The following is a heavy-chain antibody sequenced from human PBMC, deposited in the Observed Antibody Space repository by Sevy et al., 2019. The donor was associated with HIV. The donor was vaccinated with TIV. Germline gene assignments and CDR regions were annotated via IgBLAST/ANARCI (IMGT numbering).Heavy chain of an antibody. J-gene: IGHJ4*02. CDR1: GFTFSSYA. CDR3: AKDCLSHHYYFDY. Sequence: GGSLRLSCAASGFTFSSYAMSWVRQAPGKGLEWVSAISGSGGSTYYADSVKGWFTISRDNSKNTLYLQMNSLRAEDTAVYYCAKDCLSHHYYFDYWGQGTLVTVSS. CDR2: ISGSGGST. V-gene: IGHV3-23*01.